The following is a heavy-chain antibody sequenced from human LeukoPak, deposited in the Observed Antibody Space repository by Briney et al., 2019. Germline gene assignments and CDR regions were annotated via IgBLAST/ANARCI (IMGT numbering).Heavy chain of an antibody. D-gene: IGHD2-2*02. J-gene: IGHJ4*02. Sequence: GGSLRLSCAASGFTFSSYTMNWVRQAPGKGLEWVSSISSSSSNTYYADSVKGRFTISRDNAKHSLYLQMNSLIAEDKAVYYCGGDPVAISYPYGYDYWGQGTLVTVSS. CDR1: GFTFSSYT. CDR2: ISSSSSNT. CDR3: GGDPVAISYPYGYDY. V-gene: IGHV3-21*01.